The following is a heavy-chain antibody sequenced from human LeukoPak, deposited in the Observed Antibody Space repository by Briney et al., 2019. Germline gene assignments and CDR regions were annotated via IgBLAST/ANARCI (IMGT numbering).Heavy chain of an antibody. CDR1: GFTFSRYE. V-gene: IGHV3-48*03. J-gene: IGHJ3*02. CDR2: ISSSGSTI. CDR3: TSTTAVTTNDNAFDI. D-gene: IGHD4-23*01. Sequence: GGSLRLACAPSGFTFSRYEMNWVRQAPGKGLEWVSYISSSGSTIYYADSLKGRFTISRDNAKNSLYLQMNSLRAEDTAVYYCTSTTAVTTNDNAFDIGGQGTTVTVSS.